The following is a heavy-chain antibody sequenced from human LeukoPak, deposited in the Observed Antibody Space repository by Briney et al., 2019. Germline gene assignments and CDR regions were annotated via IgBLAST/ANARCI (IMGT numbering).Heavy chain of an antibody. D-gene: IGHD2-2*01. V-gene: IGHV3-21*01. CDR2: ISTSSRYI. CDR1: GFTFSSFD. J-gene: IGHJ5*02. CDR3: ARADCSGSTCYSRRSWFDP. Sequence: PGGSLRLSCAASGFTFSSFDMNWVRQAPGKGLEWVSSISTSSRYIYYRDSVKGRFTISRDDAKNSLYLQMNSLRVEDTAVYYCARADCSGSTCYSRRSWFDPWGQGTLVTVSS.